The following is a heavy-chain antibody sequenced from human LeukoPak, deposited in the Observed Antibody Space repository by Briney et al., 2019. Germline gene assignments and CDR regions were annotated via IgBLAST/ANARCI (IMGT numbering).Heavy chain of an antibody. CDR1: GGSISSGDYS. V-gene: IGHV4-30-2*03. CDR3: ASLGYCSGGSCFNWFDP. Sequence: SETLSLTCAVSGGSISSGDYSWSWIRQPPGKGLEWIGSIYYSGSTYYNPSLKSRVTISVDTSKNQFSLKLSSVTAADTAVYYCASLGYCSGGSCFNWFDPWGQGTLVTVSS. D-gene: IGHD2-15*01. J-gene: IGHJ5*02. CDR2: IYYSGST.